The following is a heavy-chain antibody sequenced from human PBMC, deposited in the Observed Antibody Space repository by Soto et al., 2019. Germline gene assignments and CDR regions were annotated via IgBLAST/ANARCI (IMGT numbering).Heavy chain of an antibody. CDR2: INPSGGST. Sequence: QVQLVQSGAEVKKPGASVKVSCKASGYTFTSYYMHWVRQAPGQGLEWMGIINPSGGSTSYAQKFQGRVTMTRDTSSSRVYLELSSMRSEDTAVDYCARGAPGPPLNSYYNCGMDVWGQGTTVTVSS. J-gene: IGHJ6*02. V-gene: IGHV1-46*01. CDR3: ARGAPGPPLNSYYNCGMDV. D-gene: IGHD2-8*02. CDR1: GYTFTSYY.